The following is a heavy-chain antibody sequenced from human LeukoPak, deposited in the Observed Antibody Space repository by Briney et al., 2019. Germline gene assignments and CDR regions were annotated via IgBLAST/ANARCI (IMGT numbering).Heavy chain of an antibody. V-gene: IGHV4-34*01. CDR2: INHSGST. CDR1: GGSFSGHY. D-gene: IGHD1-26*01. Sequence: SETLSLTCAVYGGSFSGHYWSWIRQPPGKGLEWIGEINHSGSTNYNPSLKSRVTISVDTSKNQFSLKLSSVTAADTAVYYCARGRIVGARNFDYWGQGTLVTVSS. CDR3: ARGRIVGARNFDY. J-gene: IGHJ4*02.